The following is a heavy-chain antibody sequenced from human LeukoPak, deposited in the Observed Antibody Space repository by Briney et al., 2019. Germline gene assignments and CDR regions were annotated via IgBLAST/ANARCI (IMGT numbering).Heavy chain of an antibody. Sequence: GGSQRLSCAASGFTFSSYAMHWVRQAPGKGLEWVAVISYDGSNKYYADSVKGRFTISRDNSKNTLYLQMNSLRAEDTAVYYCARVGGTAMALTYFDYWGQGTLVTVSS. CDR3: ARVGGTAMALTYFDY. CDR1: GFTFSSYA. J-gene: IGHJ4*02. CDR2: ISYDGSNK. V-gene: IGHV3-30*04. D-gene: IGHD5-18*01.